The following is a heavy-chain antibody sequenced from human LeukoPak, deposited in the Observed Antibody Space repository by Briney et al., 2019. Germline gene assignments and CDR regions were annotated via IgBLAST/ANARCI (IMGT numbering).Heavy chain of an antibody. J-gene: IGHJ3*01. CDR3: VVVVEPPDSDGFDV. CDR2: INADGNTA. V-gene: IGHV3-74*01. CDR1: GLTLGNSW. Sequence: PGRLQRIFCEVSGLTLGNSWLHWVLEAPGKGLVWVSLINADGNTATYADSVKGRFTISRDNARNTLSLQMNSLTIEDTAVYYCVVVVEPPDSDGFDVWGQGTMITVSS. D-gene: IGHD1-14*01.